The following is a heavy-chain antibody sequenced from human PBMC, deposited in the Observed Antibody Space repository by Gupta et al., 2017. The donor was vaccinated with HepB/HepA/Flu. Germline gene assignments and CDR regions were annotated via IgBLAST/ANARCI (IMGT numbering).Heavy chain of an antibody. J-gene: IGHJ5*02. CDR3: ARDPLSPTCLHSSWFDP. Sequence: QVQLVQSGAEVKKPGASVKVSCKASGYTFTSYYMHWVRQAPGQGLEWMGIINPSGGSTSYAQKFQGRVTMTRDTSTSTVYMELSSLRSEDTAVYYCARDPLSPTCLHSSWFDPWGQGTLVTVSS. CDR2: INPSGGST. V-gene: IGHV1-46*01. D-gene: IGHD1-26*01. CDR1: GYTFTSYY.